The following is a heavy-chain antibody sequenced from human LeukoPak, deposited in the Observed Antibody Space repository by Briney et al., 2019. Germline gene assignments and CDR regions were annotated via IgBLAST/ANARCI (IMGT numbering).Heavy chain of an antibody. D-gene: IGHD3-9*01. CDR2: INPNSGGT. Sequence: ASVKVSCKASGYTFTSYYIHWVRQAPGQGLEWMGWINPNSGGTNYARKFQGRVNMTRDTSISTAYMELSRLRSDDTAVYYCARGAFRLQSGYYGYWGQGTLVTVSS. J-gene: IGHJ4*02. CDR3: ARGAFRLQSGYYGY. V-gene: IGHV1-2*02. CDR1: GYTFTSYY.